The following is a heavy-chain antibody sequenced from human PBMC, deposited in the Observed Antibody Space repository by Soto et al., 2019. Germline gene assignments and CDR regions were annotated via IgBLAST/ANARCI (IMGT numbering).Heavy chain of an antibody. CDR1: GGSISSYY. D-gene: IGHD6-6*01. V-gene: IGHV4-59*01. J-gene: IGHJ5*02. Sequence: LTCTVSGGSISSYYWSWIRQPPGKGLEWIGYIYYSGSTNYNPSLKSRVTISVDTSKNQFSLKLSSVTAADTAVYYCARSEGRYSSSSGFDPWGQGTLVTVS. CDR3: ARSEGRYSSSSGFDP. CDR2: IYYSGST.